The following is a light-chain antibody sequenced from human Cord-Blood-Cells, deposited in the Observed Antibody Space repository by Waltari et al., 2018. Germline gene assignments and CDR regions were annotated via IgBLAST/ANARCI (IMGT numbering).Light chain of an antibody. CDR3: MQDIHLQYT. CDR1: QSLLHSDGKTY. CDR2: EVS. V-gene: IGKV2-29*02. J-gene: IGKJ2*01. Sequence: DIVMTQTPLSLSVTLGQPASISCKSSQSLLHSDGKTYLYWYLQKPGQSPQLLIYEVSSRLSGVPDRFSGSGSGTDFTLKISRVEAEDVGVYYCMQDIHLQYTFGQGTKLEIK.